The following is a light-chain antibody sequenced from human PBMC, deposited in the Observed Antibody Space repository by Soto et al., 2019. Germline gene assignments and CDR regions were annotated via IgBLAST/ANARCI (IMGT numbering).Light chain of an antibody. CDR1: SSNIGSNT. CDR2: SNN. CDR3: AAWDDSLNGPGNYV. V-gene: IGLV1-44*01. J-gene: IGLJ1*01. Sequence: QSVLTQPPSATGTPAQGVTISCSGSSSNIGSNTVNWYQQLPGTAPKLPIYSNNQRPSGVPDRFSGSKSGTSASLAISGLQSEDEAGYYCAAWDDSLNGPGNYVFGTGTKVTVL.